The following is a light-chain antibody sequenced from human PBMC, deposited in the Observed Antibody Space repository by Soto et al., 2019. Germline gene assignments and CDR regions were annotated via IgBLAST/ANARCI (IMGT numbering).Light chain of an antibody. CDR3: QQYNSYWT. J-gene: IGKJ1*01. Sequence: DIQMTQSPSTLSASVGDRVTITCRASQSISDWLAWYQQKPGKAPKLLIYDASSLQSGVPSRFSGVRSGTEFTLTITSLQPDDFATYFCQQYNSYWTFGQGTKVDIK. V-gene: IGKV1-5*01. CDR1: QSISDW. CDR2: DAS.